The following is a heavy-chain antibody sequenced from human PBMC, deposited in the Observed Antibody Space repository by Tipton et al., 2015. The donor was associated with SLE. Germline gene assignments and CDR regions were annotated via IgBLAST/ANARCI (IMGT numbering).Heavy chain of an antibody. CDR1: GYTFTNYG. CDR3: ARKKGYTSTWYPNNWFDP. Sequence: QLVQSGAEVKKPGASVKVSCKASGYTFTNYGISWVRQAPGQGLEWMGWISAYNGNTNYAQKFQGRVTMTTDTSTSTAYMELRSLRSDDTAVYYCARKKGYTSTWYPNNWFDPWGQGTLVTVSS. V-gene: IGHV1-18*01. J-gene: IGHJ5*02. D-gene: IGHD2-2*01. CDR2: ISAYNGNT.